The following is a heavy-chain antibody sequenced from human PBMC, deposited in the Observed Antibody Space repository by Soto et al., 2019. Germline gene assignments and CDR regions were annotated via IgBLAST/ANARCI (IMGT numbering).Heavy chain of an antibody. CDR3: ARSIAVAGINNYAEYFQH. CDR2: ISAYNGNT. Sequence: ASVKVSCKASGYTFTSYGISWVRQAPGQGLEWMGWISAYNGNTNYAQKLQGRVTMTTDTSTSTAYMELRSLRSDDTAVYYCARSIAVAGINNYAEYFQHWGQGTLVTVSS. J-gene: IGHJ1*01. D-gene: IGHD6-19*01. V-gene: IGHV1-18*01. CDR1: GYTFTSYG.